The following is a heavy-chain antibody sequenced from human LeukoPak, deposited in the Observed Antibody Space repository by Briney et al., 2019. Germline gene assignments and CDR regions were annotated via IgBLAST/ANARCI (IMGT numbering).Heavy chain of an antibody. CDR3: ARGYYDSSDFEYFQH. V-gene: IGHV1-2*02. J-gene: IGHJ1*01. CDR2: INPNSGDT. D-gene: IGHD3-22*01. CDR1: GYSFTYYY. Sequence: ASVKVSCKASGYSFTYYYMHWVRQAPGQGLEWMGWINPNSGDTNFAQKFQGRVTMTRDTSISTVYMELSRLRSDDTAVFYCARGYYDSSDFEYFQHWGQGTLVTVSS.